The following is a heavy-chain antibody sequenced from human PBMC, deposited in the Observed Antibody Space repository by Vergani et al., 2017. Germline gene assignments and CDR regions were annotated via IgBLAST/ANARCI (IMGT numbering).Heavy chain of an antibody. D-gene: IGHD3-16*01. Sequence: QVQLVQSGAEVKKPGASVKVSCKVSGYTLTELSMHSVRQAPGKGLEWMGGFDPEAGETIYAQNFQGRVNMTEDTSTDTAYMELSSLRSEDTAVFYCATDTGENDAFDIWGQGTMVIVSS. J-gene: IGHJ3*02. CDR1: GYTLTELS. V-gene: IGHV1-24*01. CDR3: ATDTGENDAFDI. CDR2: FDPEAGET.